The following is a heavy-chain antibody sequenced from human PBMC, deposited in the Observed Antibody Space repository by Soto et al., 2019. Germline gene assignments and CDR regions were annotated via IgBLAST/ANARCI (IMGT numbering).Heavy chain of an antibody. J-gene: IGHJ4*02. Sequence: QPGGSLRLSCAASEFTFSSYAMSWVRQAPGKGLEWVSAISGSGGSTYYADSMKGRFTISRDNSKNTLYLQMNSLRAEDTAVYYCAKGWGYSGYDWLQFWGQGTLVTVSS. V-gene: IGHV3-23*01. CDR2: ISGSGGST. CDR3: AKGWGYSGYDWLQF. D-gene: IGHD5-12*01. CDR1: EFTFSSYA.